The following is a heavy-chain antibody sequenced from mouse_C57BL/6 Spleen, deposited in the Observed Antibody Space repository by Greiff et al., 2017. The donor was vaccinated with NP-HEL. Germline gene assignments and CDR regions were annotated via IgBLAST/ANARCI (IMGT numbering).Heavy chain of an antibody. J-gene: IGHJ2*01. CDR2: IHPNSGST. CDR1: GYTFTSYW. Sequence: VKLQQPGAELVKPGASVKLSCKASGYTFTSYWMHWVKQRPGQGLEWIGMIHPNSGSTNYNEKFKSKATLTVDKSSSTAYMQLSSLTSEDSAVYYCARGGGNQGDFDYWGQGTTLTVSS. D-gene: IGHD2-1*01. CDR3: ARGGGNQGDFDY. V-gene: IGHV1-64*01.